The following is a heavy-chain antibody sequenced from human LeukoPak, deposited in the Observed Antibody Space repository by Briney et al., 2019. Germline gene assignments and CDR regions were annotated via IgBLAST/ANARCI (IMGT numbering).Heavy chain of an antibody. V-gene: IGHV1-69*13. Sequence: ASVKVSCKASGYTFTSYGISWVRQAPGQGLEWMGGIIPLFGTANYAQRFQGRVTITADESTRTAYMELSSLRSEDTAIYYCAREWDFDSSGFYYYYWGQGTLVTVSS. CDR2: IIPLFGTA. J-gene: IGHJ4*02. D-gene: IGHD3-22*01. CDR3: AREWDFDSSGFYYYY. CDR1: GYTFTSYG.